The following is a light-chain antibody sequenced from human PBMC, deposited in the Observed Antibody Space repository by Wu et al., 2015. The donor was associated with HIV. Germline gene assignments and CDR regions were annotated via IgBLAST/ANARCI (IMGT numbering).Light chain of an antibody. V-gene: IGKV1-NL1*01. Sequence: DIQMTQSPSSLSASVGDRVTITCRASQGISNSLAWYQQKPGKAPKLLLYAASRLESGVPSRFSGSGSGTDYTLTISNLQPEDFATYYCQQYYSTLKTFGQGTKVEIK. CDR2: AAS. CDR1: QGISNS. CDR3: QQYYSTLKT. J-gene: IGKJ1*01.